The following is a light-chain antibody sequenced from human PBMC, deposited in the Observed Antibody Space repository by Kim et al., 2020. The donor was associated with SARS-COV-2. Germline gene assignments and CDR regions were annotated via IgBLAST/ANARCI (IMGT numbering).Light chain of an antibody. CDR2: SAS. CDR1: QTISSKS. Sequence: LSPGERATLSCRTSQTISSKSLAWYQQKPGQAPRLLIYSASSRAAGIPDRFSGSGSGTDFSLTISRLEPEDFAVYYCQHYDSSLSFGQGTKVDIK. J-gene: IGKJ1*01. CDR3: QHYDSSLS. V-gene: IGKV3-20*01.